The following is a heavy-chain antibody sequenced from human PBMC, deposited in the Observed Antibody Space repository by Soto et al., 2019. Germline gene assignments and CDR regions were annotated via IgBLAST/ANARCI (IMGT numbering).Heavy chain of an antibody. Sequence: SETLSLTCTVSGGSISSYYWSWIRQPPGKGLEWIGYIYYSGSTNYNPSLKSRVTISVDTSNNQFSLKLSSVTAADTAVYYCARHPASKAAISVWFDPWGQGTLVTVSS. V-gene: IGHV4-59*08. CDR2: IYYSGST. CDR3: ARHPASKAAISVWFDP. CDR1: GGSISSYY. J-gene: IGHJ5*02. D-gene: IGHD2-2*01.